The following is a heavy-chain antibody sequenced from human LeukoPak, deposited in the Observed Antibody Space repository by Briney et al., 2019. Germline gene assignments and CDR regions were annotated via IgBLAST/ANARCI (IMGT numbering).Heavy chain of an antibody. CDR1: GGTFSSYA. CDR2: IIPIFGTA. V-gene: IGHV1-69*05. J-gene: IGHJ3*02. CDR3: AREVPELNNAFDI. D-gene: IGHD1-26*01. Sequence: ASVKVSCKASGGTFSSYAISWVRQAPGQGLEWMGRIIPIFGTANYAQKFQGRVTITTDESTSPAYMELSSLRSEDTAVYYCAREVPELNNAFDIWGQGTMVTVSS.